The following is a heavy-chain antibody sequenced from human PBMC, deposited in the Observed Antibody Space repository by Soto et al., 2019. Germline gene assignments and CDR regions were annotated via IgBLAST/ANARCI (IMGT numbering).Heavy chain of an antibody. CDR3: AREVPVTTVPGSYYMDV. V-gene: IGHV1-8*01. J-gene: IGHJ6*03. Sequence: QVQLVQSGAEVKKPGASVKVSCKASGYTFTSYDINWVRQATGQGLEWMGWMNPNSGNTGYAQKFQGRVTMTRNTSISTAYMELSSLRSEDTAVYYCAREVPVTTVPGSYYMDVWGKGTTVTVSS. CDR1: GYTFTSYD. D-gene: IGHD4-17*01. CDR2: MNPNSGNT.